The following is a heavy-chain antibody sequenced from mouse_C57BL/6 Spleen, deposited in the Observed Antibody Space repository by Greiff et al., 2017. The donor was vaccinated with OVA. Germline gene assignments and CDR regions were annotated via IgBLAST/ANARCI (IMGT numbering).Heavy chain of an antibody. D-gene: IGHD1-1*01. CDR3: TRITTVVGWYFDV. CDR1: GYTFTDYE. V-gene: IGHV1-15*01. J-gene: IGHJ1*03. Sequence: VQLQESGAELVRPGASVTLSCKASGYTFTDYEMHWVKQTPVHGLEWIGAIDPETGGTAYNQKFKGKAILTADKSSSTAYMELRSLTSEDSAVYYCTRITTVVGWYFDVWGTGTTVTVSS. CDR2: IDPETGGT.